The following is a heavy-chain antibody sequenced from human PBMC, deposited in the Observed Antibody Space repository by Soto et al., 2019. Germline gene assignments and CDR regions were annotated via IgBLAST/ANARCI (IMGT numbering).Heavy chain of an antibody. V-gene: IGHV3-30*03. CDR3: AGPGSFGVVPHNYFYP. CDR1: RFSFSTYG. Sequence: QVLLVESGGGVVQPGRSLRLSCVASRFSFSTYGMHWVRQAPGKGLEWVAGISFDGSSKSYGDSVKGRFTISRDNTKNTLFLQMNSLTTEDTGMYYCAGPGSFGVVPHNYFYPWGQGTLVTVSS. CDR2: ISFDGSSK. D-gene: IGHD3-3*01. J-gene: IGHJ5*02.